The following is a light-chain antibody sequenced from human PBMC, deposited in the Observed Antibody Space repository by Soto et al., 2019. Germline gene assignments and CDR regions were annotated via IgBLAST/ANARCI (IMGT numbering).Light chain of an antibody. CDR2: GAS. V-gene: IGKV3-15*01. CDR1: QSVSSS. J-gene: IGKJ1*01. Sequence: EVVMTQSPATLSMSPGERATLSCRASQSVSSSLAWYQQKPGQAPRLLIYGASTRATRIPDRFSGSGSETEFTLTISSLQAEDFAIYYCQQYNNWWTFGQGTKVEIK. CDR3: QQYNNWWT.